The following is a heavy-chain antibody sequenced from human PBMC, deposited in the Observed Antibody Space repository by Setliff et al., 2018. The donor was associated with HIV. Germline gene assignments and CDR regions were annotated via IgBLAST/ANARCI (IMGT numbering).Heavy chain of an antibody. Sequence: GASVKVSCKASGYTFTAYFMHWVRQAPGQGLEWMGRINPNSGGTNYAQKFQGRVTMTRDTSITTAYMELSRLRSDDTAVYYCVRDRVRITIFGANDASDIWGQGTMVTVSS. D-gene: IGHD3-3*01. CDR1: GYTFTAYF. J-gene: IGHJ3*02. CDR2: INPNSGGT. V-gene: IGHV1-2*06. CDR3: VRDRVRITIFGANDASDI.